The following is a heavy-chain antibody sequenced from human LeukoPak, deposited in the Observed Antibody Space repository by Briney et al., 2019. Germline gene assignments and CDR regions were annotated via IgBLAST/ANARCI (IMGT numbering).Heavy chain of an antibody. V-gene: IGHV3-48*03. CDR3: ARGDGWFGELLNFDN. CDR2: ISSDGGTI. CDR1: GFAFSTYE. D-gene: IGHD3-10*01. J-gene: IGHJ4*02. Sequence: GGSLRLSCAASGFAFSTYEMIWVRQAPGKGLEWVSYISSDGGTIKYADSVKGRFTISRDNAKNSLYLQMNSLRAEDTAVYYCARGDGWFGELLNFDNWGQGTLVTVSS.